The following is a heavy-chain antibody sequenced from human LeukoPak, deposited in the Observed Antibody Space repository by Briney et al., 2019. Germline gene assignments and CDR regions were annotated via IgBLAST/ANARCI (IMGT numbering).Heavy chain of an antibody. J-gene: IGHJ6*02. CDR1: GGSISSSSYY. V-gene: IGHV4-39*07. Sequence: SETLSLTCTVSGGSISSSSYYWGWIRQPPGKGLEWIGSIYYSGSTYYNPSLKSRVTISVDTSKNQFSLKLSSVTAADMAVYYCARESFYGMDVWGQGTTVTVSS. CDR3: ARESFYGMDV. CDR2: IYYSGST.